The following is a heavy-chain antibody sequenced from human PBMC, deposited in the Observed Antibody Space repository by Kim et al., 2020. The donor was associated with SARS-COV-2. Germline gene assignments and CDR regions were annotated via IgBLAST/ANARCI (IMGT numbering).Heavy chain of an antibody. CDR2: ISSNGGST. CDR1: GFTFSSYA. J-gene: IGHJ4*02. D-gene: IGHD2-15*01. V-gene: IGHV3-64D*06. CDR3: VKEDGYCSGGSCYGNRLFDY. Sequence: GGSLRLSCSASGFTFSSYAMHWVRQAPGKGLEYVSAISSNGGSTYYADSVKGRFTISRDNSKNTLYLQMSSLRAEDTAVYYCVKEDGYCSGGSCYGNRLFDYWGQGTLVTVSS.